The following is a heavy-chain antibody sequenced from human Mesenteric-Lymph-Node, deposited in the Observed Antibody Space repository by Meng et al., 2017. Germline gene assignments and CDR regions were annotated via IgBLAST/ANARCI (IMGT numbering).Heavy chain of an antibody. CDR3: ASGVATRGDY. CDR1: GGTFSSYA. CDR2: INPNSGGT. V-gene: IGHV1-2*06. D-gene: IGHD5-12*01. Sequence: QVQLVQSGAEVKKPGSSVKVSCKASGGTFSSYAISWVRQAPGQGLEWMGRINPNSGGTNYAQKFQGRVTMTRDTSISTAYMELSRLRSDDTAVYYCASGVATRGDYWGQGTLVTVSS. J-gene: IGHJ4*02.